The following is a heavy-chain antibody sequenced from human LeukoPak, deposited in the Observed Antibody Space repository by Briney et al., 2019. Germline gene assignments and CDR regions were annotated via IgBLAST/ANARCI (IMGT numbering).Heavy chain of an antibody. J-gene: IGHJ4*02. V-gene: IGHV3-21*01. CDR3: ASVEMATISWYTTDY. CDR2: ISSSSSYI. CDR1: GFTFSSYS. D-gene: IGHD5-24*01. Sequence: GGSLRLSCAASGFTFSSYSMNWVRQAPGEGLEWVSSISSSSSYIYYADSVKGRFTISRDNAKNSLYLQMNSLRAEDTAVYYCASVEMATISWYTTDYWGQGTLVTVSS.